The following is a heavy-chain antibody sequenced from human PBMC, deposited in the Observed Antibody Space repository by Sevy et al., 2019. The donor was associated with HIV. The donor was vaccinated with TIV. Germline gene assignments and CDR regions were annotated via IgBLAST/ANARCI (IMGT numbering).Heavy chain of an antibody. CDR2: ISSSGSTI. CDR3: VSSGWLPFDY. Sequence: GGCLRLSCAASGFTFSSYEMNWVRQAPGKGLEWVSYISSSGSTIYYADSVKGRFTISRDNAKNSLYLQMNSLRAEDTAVYYCVSSGWLPFDYWGQGTLVTVSS. CDR1: GFTFSSYE. V-gene: IGHV3-48*03. J-gene: IGHJ4*02. D-gene: IGHD6-19*01.